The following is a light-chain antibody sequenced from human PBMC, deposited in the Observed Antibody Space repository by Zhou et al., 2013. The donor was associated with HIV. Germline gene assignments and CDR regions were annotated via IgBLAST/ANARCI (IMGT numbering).Light chain of an antibody. CDR2: AAS. V-gene: IGKV1-9*01. J-gene: IGKJ2*01. CDR1: QDISAS. Sequence: DIQLTQSPSFLSASVGERVTITCRASQDISASLAWYQQKPGKAPNLLIYAASTLQSGVPSRFSGSESGTEFTLTVSSLQPEDFATYSCQQTYSTPHTFGQGTKLDIK. CDR3: QQTYSTPHT.